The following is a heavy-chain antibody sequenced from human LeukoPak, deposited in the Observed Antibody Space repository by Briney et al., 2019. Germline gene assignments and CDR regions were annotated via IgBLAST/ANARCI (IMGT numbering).Heavy chain of an antibody. Sequence: PGGSLRLSCAASGLSVSSNHMNWVRQAPGKGLEWVSVIYSGGTTNDADSVKGRFTISRDNSKNTVYLQMNSLRPEDTAVYYCARDILGDGFRSFDEWGQGTLVTVSS. CDR2: IYSGGTT. CDR3: ARDILGDGFRSFDE. D-gene: IGHD5-24*01. CDR1: GLSVSSNH. V-gene: IGHV3-53*01. J-gene: IGHJ4*02.